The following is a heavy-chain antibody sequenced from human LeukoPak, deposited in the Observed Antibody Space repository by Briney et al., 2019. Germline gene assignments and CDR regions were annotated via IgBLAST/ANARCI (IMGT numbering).Heavy chain of an antibody. CDR1: GFTFSSHW. CDR2: ISSSSSTI. Sequence: GGSLRLSCAASGFTFSSHWMNWVRQAPGKGLEWVSYISSSSSTIYYADSVKGRFTISRDNAKDSLYLQMNSLRAEDTAVYYCARDVEAGRHYYYYGMDVWGQGTTVTVSS. D-gene: IGHD6-19*01. V-gene: IGHV3-48*04. J-gene: IGHJ6*02. CDR3: ARDVEAGRHYYYYGMDV.